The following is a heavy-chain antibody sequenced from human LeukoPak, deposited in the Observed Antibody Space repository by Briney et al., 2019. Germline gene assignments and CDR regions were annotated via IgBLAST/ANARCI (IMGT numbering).Heavy chain of an antibody. CDR3: ARVYDSSGYYPYYFDY. CDR1: SGSISSYY. J-gene: IGHJ4*02. Sequence: SETLSLTCTVSSGSISSYYWSWIRQPPGKGLEWIGYIYYSGSTNYNPSLTSRVTISVDTSKNQFSLKLSSVTAADTAVYYCARVYDSSGYYPYYFDYWGQGTLVTVSS. D-gene: IGHD3-22*01. V-gene: IGHV4-59*01. CDR2: IYYSGST.